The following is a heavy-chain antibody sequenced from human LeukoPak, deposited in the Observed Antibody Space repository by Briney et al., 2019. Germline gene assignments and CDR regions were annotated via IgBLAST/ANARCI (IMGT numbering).Heavy chain of an antibody. CDR2: ISSSSSYI. V-gene: IGHV3-21*04. CDR1: GFTFSSYA. J-gene: IGHJ4*02. Sequence: GGSLRLSCAASGFTFSSYAMSWVRQAPGKGLEWVSSISSSSSYIYYADSVKGRFTISRDNAKNSLYLQMNSLRAEDTAVYYCARDPGGYYFDYWGQGTLVTVSS. CDR3: ARDPGGYYFDY. D-gene: IGHD3-10*01.